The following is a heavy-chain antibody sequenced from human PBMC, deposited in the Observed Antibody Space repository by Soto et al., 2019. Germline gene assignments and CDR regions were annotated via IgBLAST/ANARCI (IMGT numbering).Heavy chain of an antibody. CDR1: GFTFSSYG. V-gene: IGHV3-33*01. CDR2: IWYDGSNK. Sequence: ESGGGVVQPGRSLRLSCAASGFTFSSYGMHWVRQAPGKGLEWVAVIWYDGSNKYYADSVKGRFTISRDNSKNTLYLQMNSLRAEDTAVYYCARTPTTAYPSYYFDYWGQGTLVTVSS. D-gene: IGHD4-17*01. CDR3: ARTPTTAYPSYYFDY. J-gene: IGHJ4*02.